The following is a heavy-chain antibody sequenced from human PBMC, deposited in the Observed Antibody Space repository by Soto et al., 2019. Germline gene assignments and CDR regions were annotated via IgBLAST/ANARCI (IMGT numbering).Heavy chain of an antibody. Sequence: EVQLLESGGGLVQPGGSLRLSCVTSRFSFNTFAMSWVRQAPGKGLEGVSAINGGGENTYYADSVKGRFTISRDNSKNTLYLQMDSLRAEDTAVYYCAKHSYYDFWPGHYYYLDFWGQGTLVTVSS. V-gene: IGHV3-23*01. J-gene: IGHJ4*02. CDR1: RFSFNTFA. CDR2: INGGGENT. D-gene: IGHD3-3*01. CDR3: AKHSYYDFWPGHYYYLDF.